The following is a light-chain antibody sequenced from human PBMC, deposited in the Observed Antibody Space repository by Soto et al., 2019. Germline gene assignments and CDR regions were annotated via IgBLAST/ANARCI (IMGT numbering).Light chain of an antibody. Sequence: DIVMTQSPLSLAVTLGEPASISCRSSQSPLHSNGNTYLDWYLQKPGQSPQLLIYSASNRASGVADRFSGSGSGTYFTLKISRVDADDVGVYYCMQAVQTLTFGGGTKVEIK. J-gene: IGKJ4*01. CDR2: SAS. CDR1: QSPLHSNGNTY. CDR3: MQAVQTLT. V-gene: IGKV2-28*01.